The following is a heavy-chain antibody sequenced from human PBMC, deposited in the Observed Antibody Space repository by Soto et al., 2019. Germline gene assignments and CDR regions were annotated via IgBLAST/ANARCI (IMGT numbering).Heavy chain of an antibody. Sequence: GGSLRLSCAASGFTFSTYAMSWVRQAPGKGLEWVSGISGGGGNTYYADSLKGRFTISRDNSKNTLYLQMNSLRAEDTAIYYCARNPGPFHYWGQGTLVTVSS. CDR3: ARNPGPFHY. J-gene: IGHJ4*02. D-gene: IGHD1-1*01. V-gene: IGHV3-23*01. CDR2: ISGGGGNT. CDR1: GFTFSTYA.